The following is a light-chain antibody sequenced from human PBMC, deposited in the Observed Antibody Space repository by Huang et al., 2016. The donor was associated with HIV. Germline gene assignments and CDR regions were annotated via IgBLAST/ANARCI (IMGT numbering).Light chain of an antibody. V-gene: IGKV1-39*01. CDR2: AAS. J-gene: IGKJ2*01. CDR1: QTVDMY. CDR3: QQTYNVPRT. Sequence: DIQMTQSPSSLSASIGDRVTMSCRASQTVDMYLNLYQQTPGRAPKLLSYAASNLQSDVPSRFSGTGSGTNFTLTISSLQPEDFVIYFCQQTYNVPRTFGQGTALEIK.